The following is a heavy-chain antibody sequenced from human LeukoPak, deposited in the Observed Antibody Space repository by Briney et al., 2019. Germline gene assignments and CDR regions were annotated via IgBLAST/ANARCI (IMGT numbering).Heavy chain of an antibody. CDR3: AREVSDILTGYLDY. V-gene: IGHV3-21*01. CDR1: GFTFSSYG. Sequence: GGSLRLSCAASGFTFSSYGMNWVRQAPGKGLEWVSSISSSSSYIYYADSVKGRFTISRDNAKNSLYLQMNSLRAEDTAVYYCAREVSDILTGYLDYWGQGTLVTVSS. J-gene: IGHJ4*02. CDR2: ISSSSSYI. D-gene: IGHD3-9*01.